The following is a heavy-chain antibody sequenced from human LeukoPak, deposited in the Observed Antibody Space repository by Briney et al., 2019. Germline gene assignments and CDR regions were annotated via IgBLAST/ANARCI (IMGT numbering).Heavy chain of an antibody. CDR1: GGSISSGGYS. CDR2: IYHSGST. V-gene: IGHV4-30-2*01. CDR3: ARLAYYYYSSGYWQSFDY. Sequence: SETLSLTCAVSGGSISSGGYSWSWIRQPPGKGLEWIGYIYHSGSTYYNPSLKSRVTISVDRSKNQFSLKLSSVTAADTAVYYCARLAYYYYSSGYWQSFDYWGQGTLVTVSS. D-gene: IGHD3-22*01. J-gene: IGHJ4*02.